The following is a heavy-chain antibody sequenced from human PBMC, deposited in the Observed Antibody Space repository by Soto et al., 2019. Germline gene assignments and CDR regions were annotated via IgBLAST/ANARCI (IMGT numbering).Heavy chain of an antibody. CDR2: IRSKAYGGTT. CDR3: TRDLYCSSTSCPTSTNYYYYMDV. CDR1: GFTFGDYA. V-gene: IGHV3-49*03. Sequence: GGSLRLSCTASGFTFGDYAMSWFRQAPGKGLEWVGFIRSKAYGGTTEYAASVKGRFTISRDDSKSIAYLQMNSLKTEDTAVYYCTRDLYCSSTSCPTSTNYYYYMDVWGKGTTVTVSS. J-gene: IGHJ6*03. D-gene: IGHD2-2*01.